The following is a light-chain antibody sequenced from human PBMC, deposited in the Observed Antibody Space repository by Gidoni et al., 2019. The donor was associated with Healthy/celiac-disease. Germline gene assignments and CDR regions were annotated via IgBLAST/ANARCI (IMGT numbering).Light chain of an antibody. J-gene: IGKJ2*01. CDR2: GAS. CDR1: QSVSSN. Sequence: EIVMTQSPATLSVSPGERATLSCRASQSVSSNLAWYQQKPGQAPRLLIYGASTRATGIPARFSGSGSGTEFTLTISSLQSEDFAVYYCQQYNNRPYTFGQGTKLEIE. CDR3: QQYNNRPYT. V-gene: IGKV3-15*01.